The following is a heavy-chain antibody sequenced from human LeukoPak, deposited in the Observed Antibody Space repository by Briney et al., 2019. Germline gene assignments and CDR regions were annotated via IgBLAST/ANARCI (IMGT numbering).Heavy chain of an antibody. D-gene: IGHD2-15*01. CDR2: IYSGGST. V-gene: IGHV3-53*01. CDR1: GFTVSSNY. J-gene: IGHJ3*02. Sequence: PGGSLRLSCAASGFTVSSNYMIWVRQAPGKGLEWVSVIYSGGSTYYADSVKGRFTISRDNSKNTLYLQMNSLRAEDTAVYYCARGHNYCSGGSCYAPDDAFDIWGQGTMVTVSS. CDR3: ARGHNYCSGGSCYAPDDAFDI.